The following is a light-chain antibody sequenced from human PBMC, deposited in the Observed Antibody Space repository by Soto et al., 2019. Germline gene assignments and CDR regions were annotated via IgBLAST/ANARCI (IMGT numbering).Light chain of an antibody. Sequence: EIVMIQSPATLSVSPGERATLSCRASQSVSSNLAWYQLKPGQAPRLLISGASTRATGIPARFSGSGSGTEFTLTISSLQSEDFALYYCQQYNNWPLTFGGGTKVELK. CDR2: GAS. CDR3: QQYNNWPLT. J-gene: IGKJ4*01. CDR1: QSVSSN. V-gene: IGKV3-15*01.